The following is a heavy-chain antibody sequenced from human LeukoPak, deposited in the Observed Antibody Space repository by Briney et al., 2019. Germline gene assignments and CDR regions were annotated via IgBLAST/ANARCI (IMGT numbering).Heavy chain of an antibody. V-gene: IGHV3-23*01. D-gene: IGHD2-8*01. J-gene: IGHJ4*02. Sequence: GGSLRLSCAASGFTFSSYGMSWVRQAPGKGLEWVSDISGSGGSTYYAGSVKGRFTISRDHSKNTLYLQMNSLRAEGPAVYFCAKERETNGSRLLDYFDYWGQGTLVTVSS. CDR1: GFTFSSYG. CDR2: ISGSGGST. CDR3: AKERETNGSRLLDYFDY.